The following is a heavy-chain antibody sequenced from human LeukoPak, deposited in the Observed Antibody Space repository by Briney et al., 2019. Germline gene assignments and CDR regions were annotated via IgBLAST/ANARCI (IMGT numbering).Heavy chain of an antibody. V-gene: IGHV4-59*01. J-gene: IGHJ5*02. CDR2: IYYSGST. D-gene: IGHD3-10*01. Sequence: SETLFLTCTVSGGSISSYYWSWIRQPPGTGLEWIGYIYYSGSTNYNPSLKSRVTISVDTSKNQFSLKLSSVTAADTAVYYCAREGYAWFGALDPWGQGTLVTVSS. CDR3: AREGYAWFGALDP. CDR1: GGSISSYY.